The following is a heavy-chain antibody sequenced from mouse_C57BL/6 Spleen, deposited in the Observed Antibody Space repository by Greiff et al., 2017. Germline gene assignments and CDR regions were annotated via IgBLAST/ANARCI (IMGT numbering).Heavy chain of an antibody. CDR3: AKSTRVVANYYAMDY. CDR2: IWRGGST. CDR1: GFSLTSYG. V-gene: IGHV2-5*01. J-gene: IGHJ4*01. Sequence: VKLMESGPGLVQPSQSLSITCTVSGFSLTSYGVHWVRHSPGTGQELLGVIWRGGSTDYTAALMSTLSITKDNSKSQVFMKMNSLQADDSAIYDCAKSTRVVANYYAMDYGGQGTSVTVSS. D-gene: IGHD1-1*01.